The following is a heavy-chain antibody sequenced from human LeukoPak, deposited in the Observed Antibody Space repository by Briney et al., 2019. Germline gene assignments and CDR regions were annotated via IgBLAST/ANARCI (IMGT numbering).Heavy chain of an antibody. V-gene: IGHV3-7*01. CDR2: KKQEGSEK. Sequence: PGGSLRLSCAASGFTFSSYWMSWVRQAPGKGLGWVANKKQEGSEKYYVDSVKGRFTISRDNVKNSLYLQMNSLRAEDTAVYYCARDTSLLREVAPFPGSFDYWGQGTLVTVSS. CDR3: ARDTSLLREVAPFPGSFDY. J-gene: IGHJ4*02. CDR1: GFTFSSYW. D-gene: IGHD3-10*01.